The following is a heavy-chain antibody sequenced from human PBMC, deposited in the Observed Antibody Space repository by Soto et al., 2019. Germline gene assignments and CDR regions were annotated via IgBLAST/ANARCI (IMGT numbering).Heavy chain of an antibody. D-gene: IGHD6-19*01. CDR3: AKDRGGSGWRFDY. J-gene: IGHJ4*02. CDR1: GFTFSSYA. CDR2: IAASGATT. Sequence: GGSLRLSCAASGFTFSSYAMSWVRQAPGKGLEWVSAIAASGATTYYADSVKGRLTVSRDNSKNTLYLQMNSLRAEDTAVYYCAKDRGGSGWRFDYWGQGTLVTVSS. V-gene: IGHV3-23*01.